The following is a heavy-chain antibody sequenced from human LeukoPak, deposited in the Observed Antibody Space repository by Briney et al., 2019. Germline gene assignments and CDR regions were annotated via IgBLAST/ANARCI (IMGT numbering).Heavy chain of an antibody. V-gene: IGHV4-59*01. Sequence: PSETLSLTCTVSGGSISSYYWSWIRQPPGKGLEWIGYIYYSGSTNYNPSLKSRVTISVDTSKNQFSLKLSSVTAAHTAVYYCARDRGYCSSTSCRVGFDPWGQGTLVTVSS. CDR3: ARDRGYCSSTSCRVGFDP. J-gene: IGHJ5*02. CDR1: GGSISSYY. CDR2: IYYSGST. D-gene: IGHD2-2*01.